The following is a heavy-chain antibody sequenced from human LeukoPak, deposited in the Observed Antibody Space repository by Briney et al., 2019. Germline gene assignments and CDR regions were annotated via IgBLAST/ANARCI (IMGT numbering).Heavy chain of an antibody. CDR1: GFTFSTYW. J-gene: IGHJ6*02. Sequence: GGSLRLACAATGFTFSTYWMHWVRQAPGKGLVWVAQINGDGSDTSYADSMKGRFTISRDNAKNTLYLHINSLRAEDTAVFYCVRGAYYFYGMDVWGQGTTVTASS. V-gene: IGHV3-74*01. D-gene: IGHD3-16*01. CDR3: VRGAYYFYGMDV. CDR2: INGDGSDT.